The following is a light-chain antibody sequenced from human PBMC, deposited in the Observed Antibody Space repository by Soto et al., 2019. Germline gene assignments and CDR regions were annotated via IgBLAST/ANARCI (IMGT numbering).Light chain of an antibody. J-gene: IGLJ1*01. CDR1: SSDVGSYNL. CDR3: CSYAGRSTYV. CDR2: EVS. V-gene: IGLV2-23*02. Sequence: QSALTQPASVSGSPGQSITISCTGTSSDVGSYNLVSWYQQHPGKAPKVMIYEVSKRPSGVSNRFSGSKFGNTASLTISGLQADDEADYHCCSYAGRSTYVFGTGTKLTVL.